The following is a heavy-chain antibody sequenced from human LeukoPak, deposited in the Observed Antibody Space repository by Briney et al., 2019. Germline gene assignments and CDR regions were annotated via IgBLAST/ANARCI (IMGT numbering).Heavy chain of an antibody. Sequence: PGGSLRLSCAASGFTFSTYAMNWVRQAPGKGLEWVSHISGSDGSTYYADSVKGRFTISRDNSKNTLYLQMNSLRAEDTAVYYCAKFRAAVWRAVIKTDVDFWGEGTLVTVSS. CDR1: GFTFSTYA. V-gene: IGHV3-23*01. CDR3: AKFRAAVWRAVIKTDVDF. J-gene: IGHJ4*02. CDR2: ISGSDGST. D-gene: IGHD6-13*01.